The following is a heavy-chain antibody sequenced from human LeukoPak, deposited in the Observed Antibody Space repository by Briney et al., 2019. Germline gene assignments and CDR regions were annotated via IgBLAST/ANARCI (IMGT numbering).Heavy chain of an antibody. CDR2: IFYSGST. Sequence: PSETLSLTCTVSDFSISLSAYYWGWIRQPPGKGLEWIGSIFYSGSTKYNPSLKSRLTISVDTSKNQFSLKLRSVTAADTAVYYCARDGGRLGATFNWGQGTLVTVSS. CDR3: ARDGGRLGATFN. V-gene: IGHV4-39*07. J-gene: IGHJ4*02. CDR1: DFSISLSAYY. D-gene: IGHD1-26*01.